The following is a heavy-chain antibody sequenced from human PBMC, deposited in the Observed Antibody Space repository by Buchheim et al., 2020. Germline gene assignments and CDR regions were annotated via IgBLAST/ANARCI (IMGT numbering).Heavy chain of an antibody. D-gene: IGHD6-19*01. J-gene: IGHJ5*02. CDR1: GFTFSNYA. V-gene: IGHV3-23*01. Sequence: EVQLLESGGGLVQPGGSLRLSCAASGFTFSNYAMGWVRQAPGKGLEWVSRISTTGGSTYYADSVKGRFTISRDNSKNTLYLQMNSLRAEDTAVYYCARDRDSGWYSDWFDPWGQGTL. CDR2: ISTTGGST. CDR3: ARDRDSGWYSDWFDP.